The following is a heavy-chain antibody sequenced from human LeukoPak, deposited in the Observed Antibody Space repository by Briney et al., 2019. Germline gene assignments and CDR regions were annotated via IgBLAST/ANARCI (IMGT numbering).Heavy chain of an antibody. D-gene: IGHD3-3*01. V-gene: IGHV4-30-4*01. CDR1: GGSISSGDYY. J-gene: IGHJ3*02. Sequence: SQTLSLTCTVSGGSISSGDYYWSWIRQPPGKGLEWIGYFYYSGCPYHNLPLKSRVTISVDTSKNQFSLKLSSVTAADTAVYYCARDRGITIFGVSNAFDIWGQGTMVTVSS. CDR3: ARDRGITIFGVSNAFDI. CDR2: FYYSGCP.